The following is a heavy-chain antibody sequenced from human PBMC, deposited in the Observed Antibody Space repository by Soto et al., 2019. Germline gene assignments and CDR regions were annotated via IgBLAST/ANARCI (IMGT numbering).Heavy chain of an antibody. CDR2: INAGNGNT. V-gene: IGHV1-3*01. D-gene: IGHD3-3*01. CDR1: GYTFTSYA. Sequence: GASVKVSCKASGYTFTSYAMHWVRQAPGQRLEWMGWINAGNGNTKYSQKFQGRVTITRDTSASTAYMELSSLRSEDTAVYYCAREGPKVLEWYNWLDPWGQGTLVPVSP. J-gene: IGHJ5*02. CDR3: AREGPKVLEWYNWLDP.